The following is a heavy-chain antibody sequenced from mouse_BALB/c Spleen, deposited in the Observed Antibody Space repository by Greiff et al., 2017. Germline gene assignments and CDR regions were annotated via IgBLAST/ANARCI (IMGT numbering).Heavy chain of an antibody. CDR3: AIYYGPY. V-gene: IGHV5-17*02. CDR1: GFTFSSFG. J-gene: IGHJ3*01. CDR2: ISSGSSTI. D-gene: IGHD1-1*01. Sequence: EVQGVESGGGLVQPGGSRKLSCAASGFTFSSFGMHWVRQAPEKGLEWVAYISSGSSTIYYADTVKGRFTISRDNPKNTLFLQMTSLRSEDTAMYYCAIYYGPYWGQGTLVTVSA.